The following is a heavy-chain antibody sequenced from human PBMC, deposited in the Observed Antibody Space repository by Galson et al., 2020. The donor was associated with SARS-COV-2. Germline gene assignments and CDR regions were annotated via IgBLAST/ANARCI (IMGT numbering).Heavy chain of an antibody. V-gene: IGHV4-34*01. J-gene: IGHJ4*02. CDR2: INHSGST. CDR3: ARGATGY. CDR1: GGSFSDYY. Sequence: SETLSLTCAVYGGSFSDYYWTWIRQAPGKGLEWIGQINHSGSTNYNPSLKSRVTMSVDTSKNQFSLKMRSVTTADTAMYYCARGATGYWGQGTLVTVSS.